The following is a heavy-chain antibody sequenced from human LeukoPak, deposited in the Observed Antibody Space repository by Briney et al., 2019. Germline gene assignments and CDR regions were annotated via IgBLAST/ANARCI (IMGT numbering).Heavy chain of an antibody. CDR2: IYYSGST. J-gene: IGHJ5*02. V-gene: IGHV4-59*02. Sequence: PSETLSLTCTVSGGSVSGYYWSWIRQPPGKGLEWIGYIYYSGSTKYNPSLKSRVTISVDTSENQFSLKLTSVTAADTAVYYCARDREYSSSGLVWFDPWGHGILVTVSS. D-gene: IGHD6-6*01. CDR1: GGSVSGYY. CDR3: ARDREYSSSGLVWFDP.